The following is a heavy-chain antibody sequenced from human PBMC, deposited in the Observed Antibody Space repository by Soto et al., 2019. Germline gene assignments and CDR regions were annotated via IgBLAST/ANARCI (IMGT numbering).Heavy chain of an antibody. V-gene: IGHV3-30*18. CDR3: AKGTYDILTGDFDY. Sequence: QVQLVESGGGVVQPGRSLRLSCAASGFTFSSYGMHWVRQAPGKGLEWVAVISYDGSNKYYADSVKGRFTISRDDSKNPLYLQMNSLRAEDTAVYYCAKGTYDILTGDFDYWGQGTLVTVSS. CDR1: GFTFSSYG. D-gene: IGHD3-9*01. CDR2: ISYDGSNK. J-gene: IGHJ4*02.